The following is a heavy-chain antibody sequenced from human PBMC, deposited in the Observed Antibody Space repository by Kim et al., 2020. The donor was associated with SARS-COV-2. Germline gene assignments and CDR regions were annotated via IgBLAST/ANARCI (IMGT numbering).Heavy chain of an antibody. CDR2: ISYSGDT. Sequence: SETLSLTCSVSGGSMNGYYWIWVRRPPGKGLEWIGCISYSGDTSYTPSLKSRVTISADTSKNQFSLKLTSVTAADTAVYYCARSHGFYWGQGTLATVSS. CDR3: ARSHGFY. CDR1: GGSMNGYY. J-gene: IGHJ4*02. V-gene: IGHV4-59*12.